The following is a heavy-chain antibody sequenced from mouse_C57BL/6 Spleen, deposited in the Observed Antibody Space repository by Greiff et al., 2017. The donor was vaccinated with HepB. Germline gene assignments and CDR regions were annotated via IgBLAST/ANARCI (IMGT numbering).Heavy chain of an antibody. D-gene: IGHD1-1*01. CDR3: ARDYYGSSSSYYFDY. V-gene: IGHV1-64*01. CDR1: GYTFTSYW. Sequence: QVQLQQPGAELVKPGASVKLSCKASGYTFTSYWMHWVKQRPGQGLEWLGMIHPNSGSTNYNEKFKSKATLTVDKSSSTAYMQLSSLTSEDSAVYCCARDYYGSSSSYYFDYWGQGTTLTVSS. CDR2: IHPNSGST. J-gene: IGHJ2*01.